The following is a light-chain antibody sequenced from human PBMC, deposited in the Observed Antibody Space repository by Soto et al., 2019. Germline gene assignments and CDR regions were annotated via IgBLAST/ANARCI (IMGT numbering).Light chain of an antibody. CDR3: QHYNSYSEA. CDR1: QTISSW. V-gene: IGKV1-5*03. J-gene: IGKJ1*01. CDR2: KAS. Sequence: DIQMTQSHSTLSGSVGDRVTITCRASQTISSWLAWYQQKPGKAPKLLIYKASTLKSGAPSRFSGSGSGTEFTLTISSLQPDDFATYYCQHYNSYSEAFGQGTKVDIK.